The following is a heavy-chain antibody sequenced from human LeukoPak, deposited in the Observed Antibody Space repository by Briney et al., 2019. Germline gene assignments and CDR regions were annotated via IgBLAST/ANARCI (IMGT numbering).Heavy chain of an antibody. CDR3: ARGSTYYEGSGQVPFDY. J-gene: IGHJ4*02. V-gene: IGHV3-48*01. D-gene: IGHD3-22*01. Sequence: PGGSLRLSCAASGFTFNTYTMNWVRQAPGKGLEWASYISGSSGIIDYADSVRGRFTISRDNAKNSLYLQMNSLRAEDTAVYYCARGSTYYEGSGQVPFDYWGQGTLVTVSS. CDR1: GFTFNTYT. CDR2: ISGSSGII.